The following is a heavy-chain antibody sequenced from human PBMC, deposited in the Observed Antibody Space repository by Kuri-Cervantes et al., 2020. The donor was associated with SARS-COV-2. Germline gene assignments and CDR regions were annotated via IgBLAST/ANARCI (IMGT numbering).Heavy chain of an antibody. Sequence: GGSLRLSCAASGFTFSSYAMSWVRQVPGKGLEWVSAISGSGGSTYYADSVKGRFTISRDNSKNTLYLQMNSLRAEDTAVYYCAKLGSRRHYEDWGQGTLVTVSS. CDR1: GFTFSSYA. CDR2: ISGSGGST. D-gene: IGHD4-17*01. V-gene: IGHV3-23*01. CDR3: AKLGSRRHYED. J-gene: IGHJ4*02.